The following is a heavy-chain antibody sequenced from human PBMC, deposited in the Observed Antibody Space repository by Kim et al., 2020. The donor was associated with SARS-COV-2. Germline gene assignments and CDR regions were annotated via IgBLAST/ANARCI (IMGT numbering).Heavy chain of an antibody. D-gene: IGHD3-10*01. CDR2: IYSGGST. V-gene: IGHV3-53*01. CDR1: GFTVSSNY. CDR3: ARPSMDGPLRH. Sequence: GGSLRLSCAASGFTVSSNYMSWVRQAPGKGLEWVSVIYSGGSTYYADSVKGRFTISRDNSKNTLYLQMNSLRAEDTAVYYCARPSMDGPLRHWGQGTLVTVSS. J-gene: IGHJ1*01.